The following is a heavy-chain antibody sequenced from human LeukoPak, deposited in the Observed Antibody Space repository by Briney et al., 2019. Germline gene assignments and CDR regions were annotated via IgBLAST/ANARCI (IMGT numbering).Heavy chain of an antibody. J-gene: IGHJ5*02. CDR2: ISSTSTTK. CDR3: ARDRSLVDGDYGVWFDA. V-gene: IGHV3-48*04. Sequence: GGPLRLSCTASGFTLSTYTMNWVRQAPGKGLGWVSYISSTSTTKYYADSVKGRFTISRDNSKNSLDLQMNRLTAEDTAVYYCARDRSLVDGDYGVWFDAWGQGSLVTVSS. CDR1: GFTLSTYT. D-gene: IGHD4-17*01.